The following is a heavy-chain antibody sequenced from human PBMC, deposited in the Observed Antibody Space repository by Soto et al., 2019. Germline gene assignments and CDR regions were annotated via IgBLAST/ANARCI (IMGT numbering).Heavy chain of an antibody. D-gene: IGHD3-3*01. V-gene: IGHV3-7*03. CDR2: IKQDGSEK. CDR3: ARGFGVVTGGYFQH. Sequence: GGSLRLSCAASGFTFSSYWMSWVRQAPGKGLEWVANIKQDGSEKYYVDSVKGRFTISRDNAKNSLYLQMNSLRAEDTAVYYCARGFGVVTGGYFQHWGQGTLVTVSS. CDR1: GFTFSSYW. J-gene: IGHJ1*01.